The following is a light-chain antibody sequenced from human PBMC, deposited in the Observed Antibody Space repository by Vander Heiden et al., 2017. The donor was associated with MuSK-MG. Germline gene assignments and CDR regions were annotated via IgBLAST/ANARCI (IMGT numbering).Light chain of an antibody. Sequence: DIQMTQSPSSLSASVGDRVTITCRASQGISNYLAWYQQKPGKAPNLLIYAESTLQSDFTLTISSLQPEDVATYYCQKHNSAPFTFGHGTKVDIK. CDR2: AES. J-gene: IGKJ3*01. CDR3: QKHNSAPFT. V-gene: IGKV1-27*01. CDR1: QGISNY.